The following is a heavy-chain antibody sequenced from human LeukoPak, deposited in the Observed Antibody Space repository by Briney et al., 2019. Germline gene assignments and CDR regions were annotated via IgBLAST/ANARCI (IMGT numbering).Heavy chain of an antibody. CDR3: TTVYLTGEGNDY. CDR1: GFIFSNAW. J-gene: IGHJ4*02. CDR2: IKSKTDGGTT. Sequence: GGSLRLSCAASGFIFSNAWMNWVRQVSGKGLEWVGRIKSKTDGGTTDYAAPVKGRFIISRDDSKNTLYLQMNSLKTEDTALYYCTTVYLTGEGNDYWGQGTLVTVSS. D-gene: IGHD3-9*01. V-gene: IGHV3-15*07.